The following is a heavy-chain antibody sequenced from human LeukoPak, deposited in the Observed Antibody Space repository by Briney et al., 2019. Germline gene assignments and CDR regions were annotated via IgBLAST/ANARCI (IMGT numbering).Heavy chain of an antibody. Sequence: LPGGSLRLSCAASGFTVSSNYMSWVRQAPGKGLEWVSIIYSGGSTYYADSVKGRFTISRDNSKSTLYLQMNSLRAEDTAVYYCAKYTAIYYYYYYMDVWGKGTTVTVSS. CDR2: IYSGGST. V-gene: IGHV3-53*01. CDR1: GFTVSSNY. D-gene: IGHD5-18*01. J-gene: IGHJ6*03. CDR3: AKYTAIYYYYYYMDV.